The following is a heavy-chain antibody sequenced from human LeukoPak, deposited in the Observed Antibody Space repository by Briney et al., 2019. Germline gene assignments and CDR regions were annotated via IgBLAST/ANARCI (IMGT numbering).Heavy chain of an antibody. V-gene: IGHV3-7*01. J-gene: IGHJ4*02. CDR3: ARDSWAAAKGAVDY. D-gene: IGHD2-2*01. CDR2: IKQDGSEK. CDR1: GFTFSSHW. Sequence: GGSLRLSCAASGFTFSSHWMSWVRQAPGKGLEWVANIKQDGSEKYYVDSVKGRFTISRDNAKNSLYLQMNSLRAEDTAVYYCARDSWAAAKGAVDYWGQGTLVTVSS.